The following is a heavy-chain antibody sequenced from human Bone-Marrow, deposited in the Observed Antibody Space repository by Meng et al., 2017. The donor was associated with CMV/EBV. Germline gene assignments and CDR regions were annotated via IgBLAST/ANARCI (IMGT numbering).Heavy chain of an antibody. CDR1: GYTFTGYY. Sequence: ASVKVSCKASGYTFTGYYMHWVRQAPGQGLEWMGWINPNSGGTNYAQKFQGRVTMTRDTSISTAYMELSRLRSDDMAVYYCARDLRVAARRRGWDNWFDPWGQGTLVTVSS. J-gene: IGHJ5*02. V-gene: IGHV1-2*02. CDR2: INPNSGGT. D-gene: IGHD6-6*01. CDR3: ARDLRVAARRRGWDNWFDP.